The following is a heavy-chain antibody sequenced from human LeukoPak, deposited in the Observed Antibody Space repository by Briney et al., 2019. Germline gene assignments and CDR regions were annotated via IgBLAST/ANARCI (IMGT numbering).Heavy chain of an antibody. CDR1: GFAFSGNW. CDR2: ISDTYATT. J-gene: IGHJ4*02. V-gene: IGHV3-23*01. CDR3: VRHDSFIPF. D-gene: IGHD2-21*01. Sequence: PGGSLRLSCEASGFAFSGNWMTWVRQAPGKGLEWVSSISDTYATTYYTDSVKGRCTISRDNSKNTVSLQLNNLRAEDTAVYFCVRHDSFIPFWGQGTLVTVSS.